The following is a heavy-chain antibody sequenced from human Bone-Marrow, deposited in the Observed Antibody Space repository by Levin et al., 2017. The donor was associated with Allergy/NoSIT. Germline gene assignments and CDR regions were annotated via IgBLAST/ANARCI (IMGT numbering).Heavy chain of an antibody. CDR1: GFTFSSYG. CDR3: AKDFWWEAENGGDAYDM. V-gene: IGHV3-30*02. J-gene: IGHJ3*02. CDR2: IFFDGSNK. Sequence: GESLKISCAASGFTFSSYGMHWVRQAPGKGLEWVAAIFFDGSNKNYGDSVKGRFTISRDNSKNTLDLEMKSLRPEDTAVYFCAKDFWWEAENGGDAYDMWGQGTMVIVSS. D-gene: IGHD3-3*01.